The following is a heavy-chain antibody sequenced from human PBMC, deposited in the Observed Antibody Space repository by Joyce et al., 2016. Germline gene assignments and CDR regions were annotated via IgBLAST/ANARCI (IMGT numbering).Heavy chain of an antibody. D-gene: IGHD4/OR15-4a*01. J-gene: IGHJ4*02. CDR3: AREHDYGDYLDF. Sequence: QVQLAESGGGVVQPGKFLKLSCAASGFIFRNYPMHWVRQAPGKVLEWWEIISYEGLNPQFADSFKCRVTISRDNSNSTLFLQMTGMTFQDTAVYYCAREHDYGDYLDFWGQGAPVIVSS. CDR2: ISYEGLNP. CDR1: GFIFRNYP. V-gene: IGHV3-30-3*01.